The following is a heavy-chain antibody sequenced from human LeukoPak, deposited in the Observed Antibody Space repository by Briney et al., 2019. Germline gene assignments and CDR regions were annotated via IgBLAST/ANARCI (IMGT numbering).Heavy chain of an antibody. CDR1: GFTFSSYG. CDR2: INSDGSST. D-gene: IGHD5-12*01. V-gene: IGHV3-74*01. Sequence: PGGSLRLSCAASGFTFSSYGMHWVRQAPGKGLVWVSRINSDGSSTSYADSVKGRFTISRDNAKNTLYLQMNSLRAEDTAVYYCAKDPGYILDAFDIWGQGTMVTVSS. J-gene: IGHJ3*02. CDR3: AKDPGYILDAFDI.